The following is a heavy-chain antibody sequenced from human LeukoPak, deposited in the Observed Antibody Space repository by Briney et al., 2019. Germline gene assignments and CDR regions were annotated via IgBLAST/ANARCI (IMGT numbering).Heavy chain of an antibody. Sequence: NPGGSLRLSCAASGFTFSSYSMNWVRQAPGKGLEWVSSISSSSSYIYYADSVKGRFTISRDNSKNTLYLQMNSLRAEDTAVYYCAKSSGGFGELNLVRYHYMDVWGKGTTVTISS. D-gene: IGHD3-10*01. V-gene: IGHV3-21*01. CDR3: AKSSGGFGELNLVRYHYMDV. CDR1: GFTFSSYS. J-gene: IGHJ6*03. CDR2: ISSSSSYI.